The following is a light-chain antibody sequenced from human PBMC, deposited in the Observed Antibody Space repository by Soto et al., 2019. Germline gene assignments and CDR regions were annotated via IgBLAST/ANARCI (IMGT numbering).Light chain of an antibody. J-gene: IGLJ3*02. CDR1: SSDVGAYNY. V-gene: IGLV2-8*01. CDR2: EVT. Sequence: QSVLTQPPSASGSPGQSVTISCTGTSSDVGAYNYVSWYQQHAGKAPKLVIYEVTKRPSGVPDRFSGAKSANTASLTGSGLQSEDEADYYCSSLASSNTWVFGGGTTLTVL. CDR3: SSLASSNTWV.